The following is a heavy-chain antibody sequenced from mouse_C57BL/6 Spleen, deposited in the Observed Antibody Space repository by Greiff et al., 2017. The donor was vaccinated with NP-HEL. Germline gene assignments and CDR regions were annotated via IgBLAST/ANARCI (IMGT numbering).Heavy chain of an antibody. V-gene: IGHV1-80*01. CDR3: ARDYSNYWFAY. D-gene: IGHD2-5*01. J-gene: IGHJ2*01. CDR2: IYPGDGDT. Sequence: QVQLQQSGAELVKPGASVKISCKASGYAFSSYWMNWVKQRPGKGLEWIGQIYPGDGDTNYNGKFKGKATLTADKSSSTAYMQLSSLTSEDSAVYFCARDYSNYWFAYWGQGTTLTVSS. CDR1: GYAFSSYW.